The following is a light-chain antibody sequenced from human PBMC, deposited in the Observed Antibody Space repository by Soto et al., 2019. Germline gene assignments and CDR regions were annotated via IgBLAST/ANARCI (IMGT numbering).Light chain of an antibody. J-gene: IGKJ3*01. Sequence: EIVLTQSPGTLSLSPGERATVSCRASQSVASSHLAWYRQKPGQTPRLLIYDASSRATGIPDRISGSGSGTEFPLPTSRLEPEDFAVYYCQQYGSAPFTFGPGTKVDIK. CDR3: QQYGSAPFT. V-gene: IGKV3-20*01. CDR1: QSVASSH. CDR2: DAS.